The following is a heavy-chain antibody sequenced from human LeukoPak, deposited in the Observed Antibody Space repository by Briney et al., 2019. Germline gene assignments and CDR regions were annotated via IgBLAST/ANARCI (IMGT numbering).Heavy chain of an antibody. J-gene: IGHJ5*02. D-gene: IGHD2-2*02. CDR1: GYTLTELS. V-gene: IGHV1-24*01. CDR2: FDPEDGET. CDR3: ATLVGTGYCSSTSCYTVRWFDP. Sequence: ASVTVSCKVSGYTLTELSMHWVRQAPGKGLEWMGGFDPEDGETIYAQKFQGRVTMTEDTSTDTAYMELSSLRSEDTAVYYCATLVGTGYCSSTSCYTVRWFDPWGQGTLVTVS.